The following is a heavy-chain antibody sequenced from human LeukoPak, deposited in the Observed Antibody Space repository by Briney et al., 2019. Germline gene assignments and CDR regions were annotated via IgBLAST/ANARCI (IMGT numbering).Heavy chain of an antibody. CDR1: GYTFTNYY. Sequence: ASVDVSCKASGYTFTNYYMFWVRQTPGQGREGMGGINQNSFGTEYAQKFEGRVTMTRDTSISTAYMELGGLRSDDTALYYRARARDLVIAPTAAKPPPAAYWGDGTLVTVSS. V-gene: IGHV1-2*02. J-gene: IGHJ4*01. CDR2: INQNSFGT. D-gene: IGHD3-22*01. CDR3: ARARDLVIAPTAAKPPPAAY.